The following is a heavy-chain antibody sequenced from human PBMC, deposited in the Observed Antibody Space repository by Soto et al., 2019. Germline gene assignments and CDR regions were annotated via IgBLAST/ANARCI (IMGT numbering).Heavy chain of an antibody. CDR3: ARGLDYDSSGYYLDF. CDR2: IQYHGINK. V-gene: IGHV3-33*05. J-gene: IGHJ4*02. CDR1: GFTFSTYG. D-gene: IGHD3-22*01. Sequence: PGRSLRLSCAASGFTFSTYGMHWVRQAPGKGLEWVAFIQYHGINKDYADSVKGRFTISRDNSRNTLYLQMNSLRAEDTAVYYCARGLDYDSSGYYLDFWGQGALVTVSS.